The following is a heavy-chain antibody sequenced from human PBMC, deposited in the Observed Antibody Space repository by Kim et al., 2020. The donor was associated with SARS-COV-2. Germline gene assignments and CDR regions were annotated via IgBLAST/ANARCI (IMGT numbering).Heavy chain of an antibody. CDR2: IYYSGST. J-gene: IGHJ5*02. CDR1: GGSISSSSYY. D-gene: IGHD3-22*01. V-gene: IGHV4-39*01. Sequence: SETLSLTCTVSGGSISSSSYYWGWIRQPPGKGLEWIGSIYYSGSTYYNPSLKSRVTISVDTSKNQFSLKLSSVTAADTAVYYCARHQYYDSSGEKKGGSWFDPWGQGTLVTVSS. CDR3: ARHQYYDSSGEKKGGSWFDP.